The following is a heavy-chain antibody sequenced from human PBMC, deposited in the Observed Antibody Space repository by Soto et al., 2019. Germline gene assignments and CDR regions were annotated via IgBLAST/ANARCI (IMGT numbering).Heavy chain of an antibody. CDR2: IYPGDSDT. D-gene: IGHD3-22*01. CDR1: GYSFTSYW. Sequence: GESLKISCNGSGYSFTSYWIGWVRQMPGKGLEWMGIIYPGDSDTRYSPSFQGQVTISADKSISTAYLQWSSLKASDTAMYYCARLMAPKPHYYDNPQPIDYWGQGTLVTVSS. J-gene: IGHJ4*02. CDR3: ARLMAPKPHYYDNPQPIDY. V-gene: IGHV5-51*01.